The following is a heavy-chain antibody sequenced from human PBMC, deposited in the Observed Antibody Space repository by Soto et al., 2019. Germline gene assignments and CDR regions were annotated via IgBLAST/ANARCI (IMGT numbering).Heavy chain of an antibody. CDR1: GGTFSSYT. J-gene: IGHJ2*01. CDR2: IIPILGIA. CDR3: ARSRSCRGGSCYSSPYWYFDL. D-gene: IGHD2-15*01. Sequence: QVQLVQSGAEVKKPGSSVKVSCKASGGTFSSYTISWVRQAPGQGLEWMGRIIPILGIANYAQKFQGRVTITADKSTSTAYMELSSLRSEDTAVYYCARSRSCRGGSCYSSPYWYFDLWGRGHLVTVSS. V-gene: IGHV1-69*02.